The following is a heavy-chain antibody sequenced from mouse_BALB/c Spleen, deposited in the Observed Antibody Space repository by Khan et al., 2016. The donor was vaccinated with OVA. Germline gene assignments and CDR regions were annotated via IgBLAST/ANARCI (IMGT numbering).Heavy chain of an antibody. J-gene: IGHJ3*01. Sequence: QVQLQQPGAELVKPGASVKLSCKASGYTFTTYWMNWVKQRPGQGLEWIGEINPSNGRTNYNERFKSKATLTVDKSSSTAYMQLSSLTSEDSAVYYCTSLYYSLFAFWGQGTLVTVSA. CDR1: GYTFTTYW. V-gene: IGHV1S81*02. CDR2: INPSNGRT. D-gene: IGHD2-1*01. CDR3: TSLYYSLFAF.